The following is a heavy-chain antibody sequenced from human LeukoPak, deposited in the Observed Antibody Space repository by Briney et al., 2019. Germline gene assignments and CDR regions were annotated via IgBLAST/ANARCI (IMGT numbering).Heavy chain of an antibody. Sequence: PGGSLRPSCAASGFAFGTYAMHWVRQAPGKGLEFVSAISTNGDSIFYGNSVEGRFTISRDNSKNTLYLQVGGLRAEDMAVYYCARANYHFSAYDYWGQGALVTVSS. CDR1: GFAFGTYA. J-gene: IGHJ4*02. CDR2: ISTNGDSI. CDR3: ARANYHFSAYDY. V-gene: IGHV3-64*01. D-gene: IGHD4/OR15-4a*01.